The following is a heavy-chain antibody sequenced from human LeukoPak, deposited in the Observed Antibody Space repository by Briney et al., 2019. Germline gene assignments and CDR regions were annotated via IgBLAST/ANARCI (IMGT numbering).Heavy chain of an antibody. D-gene: IGHD6-25*01. CDR1: GGSISSYY. CDR3: AREPSGLLFDY. V-gene: IGHV4-59*12. Sequence: SETLSLTCTVSGGSISSYYWSWIRQPPGKGLEWIGYIYYSGSTNYNPSLKSRVTISVNTSKNQFSLKLSSVTAADTAVYYCAREPSGLLFDYWGLGTLVTVSS. J-gene: IGHJ4*02. CDR2: IYYSGST.